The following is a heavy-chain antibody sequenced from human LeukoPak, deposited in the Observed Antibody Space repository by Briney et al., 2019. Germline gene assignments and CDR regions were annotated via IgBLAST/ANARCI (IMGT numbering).Heavy chain of an antibody. CDR2: INPKSGGT. D-gene: IGHD5-24*01. J-gene: IGHJ4*02. CDR1: GYTFTAYY. V-gene: IGHV1-2*02. Sequence: ASVKVSCTASGYTFTAYYIHWVRQAPGQGLEWMGWINPKSGGTEYAQRFQARVTMTRDTSISTAYLEVSSLRSDDTAVYYCVLRARGVAATKSFDFWGQGTLVTVSS. CDR3: VLRARGVAATKSFDF.